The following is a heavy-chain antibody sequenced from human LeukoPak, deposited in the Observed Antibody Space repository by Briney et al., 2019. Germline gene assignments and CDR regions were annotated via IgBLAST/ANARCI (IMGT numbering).Heavy chain of an antibody. CDR1: GFTFSGSA. Sequence: GGSLKLSCAASGFTFSGSAMHWVRQASGKGLEWVGRIRSKANSYATAYAASVKGRFTISRDDSKNTAYLQMNSLKTEGTAVYYCTRRGDFWSGRNAFDIWGQGTMVTVSS. D-gene: IGHD3-3*01. V-gene: IGHV3-73*01. CDR2: IRSKANSYAT. J-gene: IGHJ3*02. CDR3: TRRGDFWSGRNAFDI.